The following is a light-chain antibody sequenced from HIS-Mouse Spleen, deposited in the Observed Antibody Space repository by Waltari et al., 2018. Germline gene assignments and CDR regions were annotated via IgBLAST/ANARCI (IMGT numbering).Light chain of an antibody. V-gene: IGLV2-8*01. CDR1: SSDVGGYNY. J-gene: IGLJ2*01. Sequence: QSALTQPPSASGSPGQSVTISCTGTSSDVGGYNYVSWCQQHPGKAPKLMISEVSKRPSGVPGRCSGSKSGDTAALTVSGLQAEDEADYYCSSYAGSNNLVFGGGTKLTVL. CDR3: SSYAGSNNLV. CDR2: EVS.